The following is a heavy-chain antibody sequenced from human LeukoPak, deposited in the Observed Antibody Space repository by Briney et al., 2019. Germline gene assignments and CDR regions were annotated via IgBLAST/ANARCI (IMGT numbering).Heavy chain of an antibody. CDR2: AGWAGGTT. CDR1: AFTVSSNY. J-gene: IGHJ4*02. Sequence: GGSLRLSCAASAFTVSSNYMSWVRQAPGKGLEWVSLAGWAGGTTFYSDSVRGRFTISRDSGRKSVYLQMNSLTTDDTAFYFCAKELDTMFFDYWGQGALVTVSS. CDR3: AKELDTMFFDY. D-gene: IGHD3-10*02. V-gene: IGHV3-43*01.